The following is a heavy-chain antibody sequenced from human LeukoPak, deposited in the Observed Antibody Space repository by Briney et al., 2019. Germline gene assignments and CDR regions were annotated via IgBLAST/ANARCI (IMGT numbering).Heavy chain of an antibody. V-gene: IGHV1-18*04. CDR2: ISAYNGNT. CDR1: GYTFTGYY. J-gene: IGHJ4*02. D-gene: IGHD6-13*01. Sequence: ASVKVSCKTSGYTFTGYYMHWVRQAPGQGLEWMGWISAYNGNTNYAQKLQGRIIMTTDTSTSTAYMELRSLRSDDTAVYYCARDPGIAAAATYCDYWGQGTLVTVSS. CDR3: ARDPGIAAAATYCDY.